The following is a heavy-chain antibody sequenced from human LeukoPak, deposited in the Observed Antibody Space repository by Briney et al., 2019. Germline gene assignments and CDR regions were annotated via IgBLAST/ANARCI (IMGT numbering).Heavy chain of an antibody. V-gene: IGHV3-74*01. CDR3: ARGDGVVMNY. D-gene: IGHD3-3*01. CDR2: IKTDGGST. J-gene: IGHJ4*02. Sequence: GGSLRLSCEGSGDSWMHWVRQVPGKGLVWVSRIKTDGGSTSYADSVKGRFTISRDNAENTLYLQMNSLRAEDTAVYYCARGDGVVMNYWGQGTLVTVSS. CDR1: GDSW.